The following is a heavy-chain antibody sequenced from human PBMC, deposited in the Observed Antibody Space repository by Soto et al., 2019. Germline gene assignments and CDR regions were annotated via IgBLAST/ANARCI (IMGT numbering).Heavy chain of an antibody. V-gene: IGHV1-46*01. CDR1: GCTFTSYY. CDR3: ARAYSYGSFSYDY. Sequence: ASVKVSCKASGCTFTSYYMHWVRQAPVRVLEWMVIINPSGGSTSYAQKFQGRVTMTRDTYTSTVYMELSSLRYEDTAVYYCARAYSYGSFSYDYWGKGTMVTVSS. J-gene: IGHJ4*02. D-gene: IGHD5-18*01. CDR2: INPSGGST.